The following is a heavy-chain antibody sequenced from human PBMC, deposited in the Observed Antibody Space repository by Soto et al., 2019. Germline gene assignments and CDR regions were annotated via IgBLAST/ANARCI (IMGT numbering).Heavy chain of an antibody. CDR2: INPSGGST. CDR1: GYTFMDYY. D-gene: IGHD6-6*01. V-gene: IGHV1-46*01. Sequence: ASVKVSCTASGYTFMDYYMHWVRQAPGQGLEWMGIINPSGGSTRYAQKFQGRVTMTRDTSTSTAYMELSSLRSEDTAVYYCAREDGDSSSSSNGMDGWGKGTTVTVYS. J-gene: IGHJ6*04. CDR3: AREDGDSSSSSNGMDG.